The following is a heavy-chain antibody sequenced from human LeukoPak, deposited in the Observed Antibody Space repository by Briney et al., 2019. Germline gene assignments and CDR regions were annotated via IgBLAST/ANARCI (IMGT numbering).Heavy chain of an antibody. CDR2: IFSNDEK. D-gene: IGHD3-22*01. CDR3: ARRHYYDSSGYYYADY. CDR1: GFSLSNARMG. Sequence: ESGPTLVKPTEPLTLTCTVSGFSLSNARMGVSWIRQPPGKALEWLAHIFSNDEKSYSTSLKSRLTISKDTSKSQVVLTMTNMDPVDTATYYCARRHYYDSSGYYYADYWGQGTLVTVSS. J-gene: IGHJ4*02. V-gene: IGHV2-26*01.